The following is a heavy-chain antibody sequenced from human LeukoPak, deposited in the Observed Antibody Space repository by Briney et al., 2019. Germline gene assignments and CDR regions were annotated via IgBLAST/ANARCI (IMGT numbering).Heavy chain of an antibody. V-gene: IGHV3-23*01. CDR2: ITGSGGST. Sequence: GGSLRLSCAASGFTFSSYAMNWVRQVPGKGLEWVSAITGSGGSTYYADSVKGRFSISRDNSKNTLYLQMNNLRAEDTAAYYCTKAEQQLARDYWGQGTLVTVSS. CDR3: TKAEQQLARDY. J-gene: IGHJ4*02. D-gene: IGHD6-13*01. CDR1: GFTFSSYA.